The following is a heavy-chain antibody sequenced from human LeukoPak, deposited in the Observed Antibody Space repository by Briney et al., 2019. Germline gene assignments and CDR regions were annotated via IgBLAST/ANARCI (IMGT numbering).Heavy chain of an antibody. CDR2: VYTSGST. D-gene: IGHD6-25*01. J-gene: IGHJ5*02. CDR1: GGSISSYH. CDR3: ARRPRGKRSFDP. Sequence: PSETLSLTCTVSGGSISSYHWSWIRQPAGKGLEWIGRVYTSGSTNYNPSLKSRVTMSVATSKNQFSLKLSSVTAADTAVYYCARRPRGKRSFDPWGQGTLVTVSS. V-gene: IGHV4-4*07.